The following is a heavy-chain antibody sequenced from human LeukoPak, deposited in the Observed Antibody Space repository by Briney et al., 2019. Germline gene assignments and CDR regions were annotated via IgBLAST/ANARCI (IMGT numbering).Heavy chain of an antibody. J-gene: IGHJ4*02. Sequence: GGSLRLSCTGSGYTFRNYAVSCVRHASGKGLEWVSAISGGGADTFYAASVKGRFSISRDNFNNRVFLQMNSLRAEDTAMYYCARWFGEPPNFDFWGQGTLVTVSS. CDR3: ARWFGEPPNFDF. V-gene: IGHV3-23*01. CDR2: ISGGGADT. CDR1: GYTFRNYA. D-gene: IGHD3-10*01.